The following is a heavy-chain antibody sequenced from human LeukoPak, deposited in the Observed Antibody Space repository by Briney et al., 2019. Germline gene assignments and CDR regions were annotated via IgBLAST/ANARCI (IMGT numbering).Heavy chain of an antibody. CDR1: GFTFSSYA. CDR2: ISYDGSNK. CDR3: ASLYDSSGYDI. D-gene: IGHD3-22*01. J-gene: IGHJ3*02. V-gene: IGHV3-30-3*01. Sequence: GGSLRLSCAASGFTFSSYAMHWVRQAPGKGLEWVAVISYDGSNKYYADSVKGRFTISRDNSKNTLYLQMNSLRAEDTAVYYCASLYDSSGYDIWGQGTMVTVSS.